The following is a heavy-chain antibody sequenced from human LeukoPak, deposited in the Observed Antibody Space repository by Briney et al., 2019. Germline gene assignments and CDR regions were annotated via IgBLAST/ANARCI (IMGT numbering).Heavy chain of an antibody. CDR3: ARLEYYYVSGNYYRLFDY. Sequence: PGGSLGLSCAASGFTFSSYNMNWVRQAPGKGLEWVSDISSSGSTIYFADSVKGRFTISRDNAKNSLYLQMNSLRDEDTAVYYCARLEYYYVSGNYYRLFDYWGQGTLAPVCS. CDR2: ISSSGSTI. J-gene: IGHJ4*02. V-gene: IGHV3-48*02. D-gene: IGHD3-10*01. CDR1: GFTFSSYN.